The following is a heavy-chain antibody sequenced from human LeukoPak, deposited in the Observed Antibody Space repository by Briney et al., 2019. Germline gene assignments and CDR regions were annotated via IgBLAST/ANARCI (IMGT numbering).Heavy chain of an antibody. V-gene: IGHV4-38-2*02. J-gene: IGHJ4*02. Sequence: SETLSLTCTVSAYSITSGYYWAWIRQSQGKGLEWIGSIYHSGNTYYNPSLKSRVIILVDTSKNQFSLQLGSVTPTDTAVYYCARAGYCSGVSCYSAVPGKYWGQGALVTVSS. D-gene: IGHD2-15*01. CDR3: ARAGYCSGVSCYSAVPGKY. CDR2: IYHSGNT. CDR1: AYSITSGYY.